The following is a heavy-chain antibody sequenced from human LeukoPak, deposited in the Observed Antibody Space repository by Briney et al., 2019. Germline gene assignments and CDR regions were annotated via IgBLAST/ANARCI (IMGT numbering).Heavy chain of an antibody. Sequence: GASVKDSCKASGYTFTGDYIHWVRQAPGQGLEWMGWINYNSGGTKYAQKFKGRFTMTRDTSISTTYMELSSLRPDDTAVYYCARGGLKPIMGAADYWGQGTLVTVSS. CDR3: ARGGLKPIMGAADY. CDR1: GYTFTGDY. J-gene: IGHJ4*02. D-gene: IGHD1-26*01. CDR2: INYNSGGT. V-gene: IGHV1-2*02.